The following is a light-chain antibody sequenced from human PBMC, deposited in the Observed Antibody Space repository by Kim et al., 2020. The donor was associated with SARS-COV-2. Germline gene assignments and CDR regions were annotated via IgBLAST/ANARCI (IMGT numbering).Light chain of an antibody. V-gene: IGLV2-14*03. CDR2: DVS. CDR3: SSYTSSSTQV. J-gene: IGLJ2*01. CDR1: SSDVGGYNY. Sequence: QSALTQPASVSGSPGQSITISCTGTSSDVGGYNYVSWYQQHPGKAPKPMIYDVSNRPSGVSNRFSGSKSGNTASLTISGLQAEDEADYYCSSYTSSSTQVFGGGTQLTVL.